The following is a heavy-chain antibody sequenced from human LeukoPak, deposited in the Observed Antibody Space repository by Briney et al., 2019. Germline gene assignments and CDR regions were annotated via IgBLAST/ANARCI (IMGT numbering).Heavy chain of an antibody. J-gene: IGHJ4*02. CDR2: ITTSSDTI. CDR3: ARTGGDY. Sequence: PGGSLRLSCAASGFTFSSYSMNWVRQAPGKGLEWVSYITTSSDTIYYADSVKGRFTISRDNAKNSLYLQMNSLRAEDTALYYCARTGGDYWGQGTLVTVSS. D-gene: IGHD1-1*01. V-gene: IGHV3-48*01. CDR1: GFTFSSYS.